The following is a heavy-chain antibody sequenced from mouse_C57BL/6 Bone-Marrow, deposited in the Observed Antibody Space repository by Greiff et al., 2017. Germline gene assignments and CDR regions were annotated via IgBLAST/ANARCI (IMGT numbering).Heavy chain of an antibody. J-gene: IGHJ4*01. Sequence: VHLVESGPGLVQPSQSLSITCTVSGFSLTSYGVHWVRQSPGKGLEWLGVIWSGGSTDYNAAFISRLSISKDNSKSQVFFKMNSLQADDTAIYYCAASYYGSLYAMDYWGQGTSVTVSS. CDR1: GFSLTSYG. V-gene: IGHV2-2*01. CDR3: AASYYGSLYAMDY. CDR2: IWSGGST. D-gene: IGHD1-1*01.